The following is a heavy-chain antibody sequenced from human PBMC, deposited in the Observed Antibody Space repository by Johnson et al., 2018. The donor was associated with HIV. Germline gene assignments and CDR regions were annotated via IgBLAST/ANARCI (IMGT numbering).Heavy chain of an antibody. CDR2: ISYDGSNK. J-gene: IGHJ3*02. D-gene: IGHD3-16*01. CDR3: AKVMTASSVNSFGGVIDASDI. V-gene: IGHV3-30-3*01. CDR1: GFTFSSYA. Sequence: QVQLVESGGELVQPGGSLRLSCAASGFTFSSYALHWVRQAPGKGLQWVAVISYDGSNKYYADSVKGRFTISRDNSKNTLHLQMNSLRAADTAVYYCAKVMTASSVNSFGGVIDASDIWGQGTMVTVS.